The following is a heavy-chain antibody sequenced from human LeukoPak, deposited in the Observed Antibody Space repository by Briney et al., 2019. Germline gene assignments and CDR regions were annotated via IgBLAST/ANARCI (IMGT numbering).Heavy chain of an antibody. Sequence: PSETLSLTCTVSGGSISSYFWSWIRQPPGKGLEWIGYIYYSGSTNYNPSLKSRVTLSVDTSKNQFSLKLSSVTAADTAVYYCARVSLGMVRGVMYYFDYWGQGTLVTVSS. CDR3: ARVSLGMVRGVMYYFDY. CDR2: IYYSGST. CDR1: GGSISSYF. J-gene: IGHJ4*02. V-gene: IGHV4-59*01. D-gene: IGHD3-10*01.